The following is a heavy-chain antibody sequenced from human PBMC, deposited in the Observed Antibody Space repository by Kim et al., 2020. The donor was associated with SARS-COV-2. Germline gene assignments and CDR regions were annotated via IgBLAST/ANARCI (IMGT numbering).Heavy chain of an antibody. J-gene: IGHJ4*02. D-gene: IGHD3-22*01. Sequence: GGSLRLSCAASGFTFSSYAMSWVRQAPGKGLEWVSEISVSGGSTYYADSVRGRFTISRDNSRNMVYMQMNSLRAEDTAVYYCAKDTRSGLVLVVVINNWGQGTLVTVSS. CDR3: AKDTRSGLVLVVVINN. CDR1: GFTFSSYA. CDR2: ISVSGGST. V-gene: IGHV3-23*01.